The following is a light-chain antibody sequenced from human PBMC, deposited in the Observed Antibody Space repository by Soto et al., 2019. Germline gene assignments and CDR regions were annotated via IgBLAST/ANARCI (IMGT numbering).Light chain of an antibody. J-gene: IGKJ2*01. CDR1: QSVSSNS. CDR2: GAS. Sequence: EIVLTQSPGTLSRSPGERDTLSCRASQSVSSNSLVWYQQKPGQAPRLLIYGASIRATGIPDRFSGSGSGTDFTLTISRLEPEDFGVFYCQHYGSTPPMYTFGQGTKLEIK. CDR3: QHYGSTPPMYT. V-gene: IGKV3-20*01.